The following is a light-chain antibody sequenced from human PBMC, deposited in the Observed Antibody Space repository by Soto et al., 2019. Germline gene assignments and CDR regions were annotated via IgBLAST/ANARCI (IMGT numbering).Light chain of an antibody. J-gene: IGLJ1*01. CDR3: GSWDSSLSAYV. CDR2: DDN. V-gene: IGLV1-51*01. CDR1: SSNNGGNS. Sequence: SALAQPPSVSAAPGQKVTISSSGNSSNNGGNSVSWYQQLPGTAPKLLIYDDNKRPTGIPDRFSGSKSGTSATLGITGFQTGDEADYDCGSWDSSLSAYVFGTGTKVTVL.